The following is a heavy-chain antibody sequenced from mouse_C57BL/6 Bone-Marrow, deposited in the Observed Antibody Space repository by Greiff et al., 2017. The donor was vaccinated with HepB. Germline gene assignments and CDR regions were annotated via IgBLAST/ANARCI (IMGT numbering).Heavy chain of an antibody. J-gene: IGHJ4*01. Sequence: QVQLQQSGAELARPGASVKLSCKASGYTFTSYGISWVKQRTGQGLEWIGEIYPRSGNTYYNEKFKGKATLTADKSSSTAYMELRSLTSEDSAVYFCARQYYYGSGDYAMDYWGQGTSVTVSS. D-gene: IGHD1-1*01. CDR1: GYTFTSYG. V-gene: IGHV1-81*01. CDR2: IYPRSGNT. CDR3: ARQYYYGSGDYAMDY.